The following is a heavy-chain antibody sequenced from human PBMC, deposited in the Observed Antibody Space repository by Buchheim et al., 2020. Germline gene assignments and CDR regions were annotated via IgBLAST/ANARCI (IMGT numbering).Heavy chain of an antibody. D-gene: IGHD3-22*01. Sequence: QMQLVQSGPEVKKPGTSVKVSCKASGFTFTSSAMQWVRQARGQRLEWIGWIVVGSGNTNYAQKFQERVTITRDMSTSTAYMELSSLRSEDTAVYYCAASPYYYDSSGYYSTRGPTPFDYWGQGTL. V-gene: IGHV1-58*02. CDR2: IVVGSGNT. CDR3: AASPYYYDSSGYYSTRGPTPFDY. J-gene: IGHJ4*02. CDR1: GFTFTSSA.